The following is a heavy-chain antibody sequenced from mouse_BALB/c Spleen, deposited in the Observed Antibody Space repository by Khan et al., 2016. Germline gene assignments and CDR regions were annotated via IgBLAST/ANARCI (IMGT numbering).Heavy chain of an antibody. Sequence: LEVSGGGLVQPGGSMKLSCVASGFTFSNYWMNWVRQSPEKGLEWVAEIRLKSNNYATYYAESVKGRFTISRDDSKSRVYLQINNLRAEDTGIYYCSRDGYLDYWGQGTTLTVSS. CDR3: SRDGYLDY. CDR1: GFTFSNYW. D-gene: IGHD2-3*01. CDR2: IRLKSNNYAT. V-gene: IGHV6-6*02. J-gene: IGHJ2*01.